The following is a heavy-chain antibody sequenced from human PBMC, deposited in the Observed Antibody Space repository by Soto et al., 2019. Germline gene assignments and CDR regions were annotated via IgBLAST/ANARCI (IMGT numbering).Heavy chain of an antibody. J-gene: IGHJ6*02. D-gene: IGHD3-10*01. V-gene: IGHV1-2*02. CDR3: ARDRFSTMARGGAIAYYYYGMDV. CDR1: GYTFTGYY. CDR2: INPNSGGT. Sequence: GASVKVSCKASGYTFTGYYMHWVRQAPGQGLEWMGWINPNSGGTNYAQKFQGRVTMTRDTSISTAYMELSRLRSDDTAVYYCARDRFSTMARGGAIAYYYYGMDVWGQGTTVTVSS.